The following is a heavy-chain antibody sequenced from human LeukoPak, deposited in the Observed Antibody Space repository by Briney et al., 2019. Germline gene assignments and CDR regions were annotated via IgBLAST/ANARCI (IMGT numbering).Heavy chain of an antibody. V-gene: IGHV3-23*01. J-gene: IGHJ1*01. Sequence: GGSLRLSCAASGFTFSSYAMSWVRQAPGKGLEWVSAISGSGGSTYYADSVKGRFTISRNNSKNTLYLQMNSLRAEDTAVYYCAKGPRHCSSTSCPSQHWGQGTLVTVSS. CDR3: AKGPRHCSSTSCPSQH. CDR1: GFTFSSYA. CDR2: ISGSGGST. D-gene: IGHD2-2*01.